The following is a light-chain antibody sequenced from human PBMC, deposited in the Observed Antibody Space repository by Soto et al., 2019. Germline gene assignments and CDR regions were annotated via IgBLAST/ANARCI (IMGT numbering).Light chain of an antibody. CDR2: TAS. V-gene: IGKV1-6*01. J-gene: IGKJ1*01. CDR3: LHDYSYPRT. Sequence: AIQMTQSPSSLSASVGDSVIITCRASPAIRNDLGWYQQKPGKAPKLLIDTASTLQSGVPSRFSGSGSGADFTLTIRSLQPEDAATYYCLHDYSYPRTFGQGTKVEIK. CDR1: PAIRND.